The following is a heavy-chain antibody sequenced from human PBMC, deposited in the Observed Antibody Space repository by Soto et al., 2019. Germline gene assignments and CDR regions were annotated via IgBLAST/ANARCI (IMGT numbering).Heavy chain of an antibody. CDR3: ARYDVLCDGGRCYGVPFHV. CDR2: IQSGGPT. CDR1: GFTVSSKY. V-gene: IGHV3-66*01. Sequence: AGGSLRLSCAASGFTVSSKYMSWVRQAPGKGLEWVSLIQSGGPTYYADSVKGRFTISRDTSENTLHLQMDSLRAEDTAVYYCARYDVLCDGGRCYGVPFHVWGKWTTVTVSS. J-gene: IGHJ6*04. D-gene: IGHD2-15*01.